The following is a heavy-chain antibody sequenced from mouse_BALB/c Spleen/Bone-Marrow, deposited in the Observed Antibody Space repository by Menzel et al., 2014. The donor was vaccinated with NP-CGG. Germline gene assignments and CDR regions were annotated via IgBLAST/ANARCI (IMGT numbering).Heavy chain of an antibody. CDR3: ARPHYYGSSWFAY. CDR2: ISSGGSYT. J-gene: IGHJ3*01. CDR1: GFTFSSYA. V-gene: IGHV5-9-3*01. Sequence: EVKLVESGGGLVKPGGSLKLFCAASGFTFSSYAMSWVRQTPEKRLEWVATISSGGSYTYYPDSVKGRFTISRDNAKNTLYLQMSSLRSEDTAMYYCARPHYYGSSWFAYWGQGTLVTVSA. D-gene: IGHD1-1*01.